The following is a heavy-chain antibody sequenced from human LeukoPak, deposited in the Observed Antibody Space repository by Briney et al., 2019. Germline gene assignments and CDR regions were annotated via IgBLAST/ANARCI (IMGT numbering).Heavy chain of an antibody. CDR1: GYTFTSYG. D-gene: IGHD6-19*01. J-gene: IGHJ4*02. V-gene: IGHV1-18*01. CDR2: ISAYNGNT. CDR3: ARDFPGIGVAGTRPLDY. Sequence: GASVKVSCKASGYTFTSYGISWVRQAPGQGLEWMGWISAYNGNTNYAQKLQGRVTMTTDTSTSTAYMELRSLRSDDTAVYYCARDFPGIGVAGTRPLDYWGQGTLVTVSS.